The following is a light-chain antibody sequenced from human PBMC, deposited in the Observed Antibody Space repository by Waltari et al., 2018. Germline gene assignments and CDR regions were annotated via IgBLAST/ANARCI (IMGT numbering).Light chain of an antibody. CDR2: NDN. CDR1: RSNIGSET. V-gene: IGLV1-44*01. J-gene: IGLJ3*02. CDR3: AAWDDSLHAWV. Sequence: QSVLTQPPSGSGTPGQRVTISCSGGRSNIGSETVNWYQQLPGTAPKVLIYNDNPRPSGVPDRFSGSKSGTSASLASSGLQSEDEADYYCAAWDDSLHAWVFGGGTKLTVL.